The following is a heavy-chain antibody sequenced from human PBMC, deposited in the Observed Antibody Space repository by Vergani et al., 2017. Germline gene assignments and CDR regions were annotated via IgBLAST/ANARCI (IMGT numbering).Heavy chain of an antibody. J-gene: IGHJ3*02. CDR2: IYYSGST. Sequence: QVQLQESGPGLVKPSETLSLTCTVSGGSVSSGSYYWSWIRQPPGKGLEWIGYIYYSGSTNYNPSLKSRVTISVDTSKNQFSLKLSSVTAAATAVYYCARGIGSGSYLYAFDIWGQGTMVTVSS. V-gene: IGHV4-61*01. CDR1: GGSVSSGSYY. CDR3: ARGIGSGSYLYAFDI. D-gene: IGHD3-10*01.